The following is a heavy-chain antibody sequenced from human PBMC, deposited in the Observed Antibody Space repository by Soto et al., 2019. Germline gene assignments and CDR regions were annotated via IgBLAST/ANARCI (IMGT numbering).Heavy chain of an antibody. V-gene: IGHV3-21*01. D-gene: IGHD2-2*01. Sequence: EVQLVESGGGLVKPGGSLRLSCAASGFTFSSYSMNWVRQAPGKGLEWVSSISSSSSYIYYADSVKGRFTISRDNAKNSLYLQMNSLRAEDTAVYYCASTPSHCSSTSCYGAYWGQGTLVTVSS. CDR3: ASTPSHCSSTSCYGAY. J-gene: IGHJ4*02. CDR1: GFTFSSYS. CDR2: ISSSSSYI.